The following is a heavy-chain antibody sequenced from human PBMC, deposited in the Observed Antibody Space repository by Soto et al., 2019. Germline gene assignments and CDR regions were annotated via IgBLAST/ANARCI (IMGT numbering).Heavy chain of an antibody. D-gene: IGHD3-10*01. Sequence: QVQLVQSEAEVKTPGDSVKVSCKASGYSFTTYDINWVRQATGEGPEWVGWMSPYSGRTGYAQKFQGRVILTRDTSISTAYMELSSLTSEDTAVYYCARNLPATGLFDYWGQGAPLTVSS. J-gene: IGHJ4*02. CDR1: GYSFTTYD. V-gene: IGHV1-8*01. CDR3: ARNLPATGLFDY. CDR2: MSPYSGRT.